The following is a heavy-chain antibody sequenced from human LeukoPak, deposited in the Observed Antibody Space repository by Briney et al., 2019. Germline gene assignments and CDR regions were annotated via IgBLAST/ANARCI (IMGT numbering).Heavy chain of an antibody. Sequence: SETLSLTCAVYGGSFSGYYWSWIRQPPGKGLEWIGEINHSGSTNYNPSLKSRVTISVDTSKNQFSLKLSSVTAADTAVYYCARDVIEKYSSGWDHFDYWGQGTLVTV. D-gene: IGHD6-19*01. CDR3: ARDVIEKYSSGWDHFDY. CDR1: GGSFSGYY. V-gene: IGHV4-34*01. CDR2: INHSGST. J-gene: IGHJ4*02.